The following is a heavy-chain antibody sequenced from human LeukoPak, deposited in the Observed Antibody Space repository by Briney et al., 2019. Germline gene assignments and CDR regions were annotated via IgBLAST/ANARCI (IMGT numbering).Heavy chain of an antibody. J-gene: IGHJ4*02. CDR3: AADTPVPLAQIDY. Sequence: KPGGSLRLSCAVSGFTVTNAWMNWVRQAPGKGREWVGRVRAKTDGGTTEYAAPVKGRFSISRDDSTNTVYLQMNSLITEDTAIYYCAADTPVPLAQIDYWGQGALVTVSS. D-gene: IGHD2/OR15-2a*01. CDR1: GFTVTNAW. CDR2: VRAKTDGGTT. V-gene: IGHV3-15*01.